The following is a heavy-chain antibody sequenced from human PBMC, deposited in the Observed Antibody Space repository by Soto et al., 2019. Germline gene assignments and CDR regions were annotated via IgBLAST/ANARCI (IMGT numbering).Heavy chain of an antibody. CDR2: IYHSGST. CDR1: GGSISSSNW. J-gene: IGHJ3*02. CDR3: ARGSGLDAFDI. Sequence: QVQLQESGPGLVKPSGTLSLTCAVSGGSISSSNWWSWVRQPPGKGLEWIGEIYHSGSTNYNPSLKSXXTXSAXKSKNQFSRKLSSVTAADTAVYYCARGSGLDAFDIWGQGTMVTVSS. V-gene: IGHV4-4*02.